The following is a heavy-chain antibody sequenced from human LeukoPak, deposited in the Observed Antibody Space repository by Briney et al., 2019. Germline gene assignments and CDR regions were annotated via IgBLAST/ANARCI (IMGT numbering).Heavy chain of an antibody. CDR1: GGSISSSNW. Sequence: PSETLSLTCAVSGGSISSSNWWSWVRQPPGKGLEWIGEIYHSGSTNYNPSLKSRVTMSVDKSKNQFSLKLSSVTAADTAVYYCARVMGIAVAVHWYFDLWGRGTLVTVSS. J-gene: IGHJ2*01. D-gene: IGHD6-19*01. CDR2: IYHSGST. V-gene: IGHV4-4*02. CDR3: ARVMGIAVAVHWYFDL.